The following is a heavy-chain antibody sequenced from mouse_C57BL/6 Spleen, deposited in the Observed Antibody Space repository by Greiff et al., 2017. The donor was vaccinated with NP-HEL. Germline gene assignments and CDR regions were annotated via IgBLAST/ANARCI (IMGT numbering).Heavy chain of an antibody. Sequence: EVQLVESGPGLVKPSQSLSLTCSVTGYSITSGYYWNWIRQFPGNKLEWMGYISYDGSNNYNPSLKNRISITRDTSKNQFFLKLNSVTTEDTATYYCARDGYDYGYFDVWGTGTTVTVSS. D-gene: IGHD2-3*01. CDR1: GYSITSGYY. V-gene: IGHV3-6*01. J-gene: IGHJ1*03. CDR3: ARDGYDYGYFDV. CDR2: ISYDGSN.